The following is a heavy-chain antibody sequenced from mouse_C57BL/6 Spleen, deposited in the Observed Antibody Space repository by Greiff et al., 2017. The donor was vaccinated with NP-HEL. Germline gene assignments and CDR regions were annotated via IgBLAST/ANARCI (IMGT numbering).Heavy chain of an antibody. V-gene: IGHV1-4*01. CDR3: ARGYDYESYFDY. D-gene: IGHD2-4*01. CDR1: GYTFTRYT. Sequence: QVQLQQSGAELARPGASVKMSCKASGYTFTRYTMHWVKQRPGQGLEWIGYINPSSGYTKYNQKFKDKATLTADKSSSTSYMQLSSLTSEDSAVYYCARGYDYESYFDYWGQGTTLTVSS. J-gene: IGHJ2*01. CDR2: INPSSGYT.